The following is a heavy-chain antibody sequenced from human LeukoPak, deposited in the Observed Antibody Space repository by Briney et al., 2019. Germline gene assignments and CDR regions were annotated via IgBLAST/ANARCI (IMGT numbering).Heavy chain of an antibody. CDR2: IYYSGST. D-gene: IGHD3-22*01. CDR1: GGSISGYY. V-gene: IGHV4-59*01. Sequence: SETLSLTCTVSGGSISGYYWSWIRQSPGEGLEWIGHIYYSGSTNYNPSLKSRVTISVDTSRNQFSLKLTSVTAADTAVYYCARNYDSSGYTIFAYWGQGTLVTVSS. CDR3: ARNYDSSGYTIFAY. J-gene: IGHJ4*02.